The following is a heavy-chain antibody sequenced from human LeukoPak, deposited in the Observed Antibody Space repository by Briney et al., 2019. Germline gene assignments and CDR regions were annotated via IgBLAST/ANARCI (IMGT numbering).Heavy chain of an antibody. J-gene: IGHJ6*02. V-gene: IGHV1-2*02. D-gene: IGHD2-2*01. CDR2: INPKSADT. CDR1: GYTFTSYG. Sequence: GASVTVSCKASGYTFTSYGISWVRQAPGQGLEWMGWINPKSADTNYAQEFQGRVTMTRDTSISTAFIELSRLISDDTAVYYCARGPGLGVPAVILDYYGLDVWGQGTTVTVSS. CDR3: ARGPGLGVPAVILDYYGLDV.